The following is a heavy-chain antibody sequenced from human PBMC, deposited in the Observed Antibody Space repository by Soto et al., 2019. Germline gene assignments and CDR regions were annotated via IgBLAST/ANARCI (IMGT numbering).Heavy chain of an antibody. CDR1: GFAVSSKY. D-gene: IGHD6-19*01. J-gene: IGHJ4*02. CDR2: IYGGGTT. V-gene: IGHV3-53*01. CDR3: VQTTGWPGFDF. Sequence: SGGSLILSCAASGFAVSSKYMTWVRQAPGKGLEWVSVIYGGGTTYYADSVKGRFTISRDTSKNTLYLQMNSLRAEDTAVYYCVQTTGWPGFDFWGQGTLVTVSS.